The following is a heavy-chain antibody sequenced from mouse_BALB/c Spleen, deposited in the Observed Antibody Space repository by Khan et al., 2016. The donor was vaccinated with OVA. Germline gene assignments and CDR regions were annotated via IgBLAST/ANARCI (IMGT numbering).Heavy chain of an antibody. CDR1: GYTFTSYW. V-gene: IGHV1-52*01. Sequence: VKQSCEASGYTFTSYWMNWVKQSPEQGLEWIGRIDPYDRETHYNQNFKDKAILTVDKSSSTAYMQLSSLTSEDSAVYFCARNPFAYWGQGTLVTVSA. J-gene: IGHJ3*01. CDR3: ARNPFAY. CDR2: IDPYDRET.